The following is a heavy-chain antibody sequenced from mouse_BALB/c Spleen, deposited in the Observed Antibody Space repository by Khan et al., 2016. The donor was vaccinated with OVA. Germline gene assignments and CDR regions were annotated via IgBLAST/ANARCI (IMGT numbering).Heavy chain of an antibody. V-gene: IGHV1S135*01. Sequence: VQLKESGPELMKPGASVNISCKASGYSFTTYYIHWVKQSRGKSLEWIGYIDPFSTGTDYNQTFKGQVTLTVDKSSNAAYMHLSSLISEGSAVYYCERGTFDYWGQGTLVTVST. CDR1: GYSFTTYY. CDR3: ERGTFDY. J-gene: IGHJ3*01. CDR2: IDPFSTGT. D-gene: IGHD3-3*01.